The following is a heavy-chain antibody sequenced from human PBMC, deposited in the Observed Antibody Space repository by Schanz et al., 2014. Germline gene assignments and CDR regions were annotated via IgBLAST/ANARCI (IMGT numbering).Heavy chain of an antibody. CDR3: VKGGTNTLDS. J-gene: IGHJ4*02. CDR1: GFTFSSSW. V-gene: IGHV3-74*01. Sequence: EVHLVESGGGLVQPGGSLRLSCAASGFTFSSSWMHWVRQAPGKGLVWVSRTSHDGSFTTFADSVKGRFTISRDNARNTLYLQMNSLRAEDTAIYYCVKGGTNTLDSWGQGTLVTVSS. CDR2: TSHDGSFT.